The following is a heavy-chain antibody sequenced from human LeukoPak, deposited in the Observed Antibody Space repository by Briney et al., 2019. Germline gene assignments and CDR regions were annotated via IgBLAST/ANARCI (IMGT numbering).Heavy chain of an antibody. CDR2: ISSNGGST. CDR1: GFTFSSYA. J-gene: IGHJ4*02. CDR3: AREGGIVVVPAATNVYFDY. Sequence: GGSLRLSCAASGFTFSSYAMHWVRQAPGKGLEYVSAISSNGGSTYYANSVKVRFTISRDNSKNTLYLQMGSLRAEDMAVYYCAREGGIVVVPAATNVYFDYWGQGTLVTVSS. D-gene: IGHD2-2*01. V-gene: IGHV3-64*01.